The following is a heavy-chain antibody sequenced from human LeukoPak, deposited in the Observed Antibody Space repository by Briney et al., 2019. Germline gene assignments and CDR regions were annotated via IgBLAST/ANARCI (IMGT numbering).Heavy chain of an antibody. D-gene: IGHD3-10*01. V-gene: IGHV3-66*01. CDR2: IYSGGST. Sequence: PGGSLRLSCAASGFTVSSNYMSWVRQAPGKGLEWVPVIYSGGSTYYADSVKGRFTISRDNSKNTLYLQMTSLRAEDTAVYYCARGYGSGSYYNEYFQHWGQGTLVSVSS. CDR3: ARGYGSGSYYNEYFQH. J-gene: IGHJ1*01. CDR1: GFTVSSNY.